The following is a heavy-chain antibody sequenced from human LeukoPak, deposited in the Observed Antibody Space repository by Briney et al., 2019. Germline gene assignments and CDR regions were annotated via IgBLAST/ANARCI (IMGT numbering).Heavy chain of an antibody. CDR1: GYTFTGYY. J-gene: IGHJ4*02. Sequence: GASVKVSCKASGYTFTGYYMHWVRQAPGQGLEWMGWINPNSGGTNYAQKFQGRVTMTRDTSISTAYMELSRLRSDDTAVYYCARAVVGATPPIDYWGQGTLVTVSS. CDR2: INPNSGGT. D-gene: IGHD1-26*01. CDR3: ARAVVGATPPIDY. V-gene: IGHV1-2*02.